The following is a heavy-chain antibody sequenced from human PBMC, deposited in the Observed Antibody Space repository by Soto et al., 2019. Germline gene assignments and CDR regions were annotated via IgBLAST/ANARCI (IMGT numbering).Heavy chain of an antibody. CDR2: IHHSGTT. D-gene: IGHD3-22*01. V-gene: IGHV4-34*01. J-gene: IGHJ4*02. Sequence: SETLSLTCTVYGGSFSPFYWSWIRQSPGKGLEWIGEIHHSGTTNYNPSLKSRVTISVDTSRKQFSLKVSSVTAADTAMYYCARANYFESSGPFDYWGPGTLVTVSS. CDR3: ARANYFESSGPFDY. CDR1: GGSFSPFY.